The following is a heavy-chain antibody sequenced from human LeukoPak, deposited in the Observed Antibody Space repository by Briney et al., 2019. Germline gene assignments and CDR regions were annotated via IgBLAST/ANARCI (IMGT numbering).Heavy chain of an antibody. CDR3: ARRSRLYKHETTGYHDS. CDR1: GDYITTTNYY. J-gene: IGHJ4*02. V-gene: IGHV4-39*01. D-gene: IGHD3-9*01. CDR2: VFYSGTT. Sequence: SETLSLTCNVSGDYITTTNYYWAWIRQPPGKGLEWIASVFYSGTTYYNPSLKSRVVISMDTFRKQISLRLSSVTATDTAIYYCARRSRLYKHETTGYHDSWGQGTLVTVSS.